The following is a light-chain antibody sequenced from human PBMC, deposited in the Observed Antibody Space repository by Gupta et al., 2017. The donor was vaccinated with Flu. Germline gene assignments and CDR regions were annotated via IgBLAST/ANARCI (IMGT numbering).Light chain of an antibody. CDR2: GAS. CDR3: QQYNYWPRA. Sequence: EIVMTQSPATLSVSPGERVTLSCRASQTVRSNLAWYQQRPGQAPRLLIYGASTRAGVVPDRFSGSGSGTEFTLTITSLQSEDFAVYYCQQYNYWPRAFGPGTKVDIK. CDR1: QTVRSN. J-gene: IGKJ3*01. V-gene: IGKV3-15*01.